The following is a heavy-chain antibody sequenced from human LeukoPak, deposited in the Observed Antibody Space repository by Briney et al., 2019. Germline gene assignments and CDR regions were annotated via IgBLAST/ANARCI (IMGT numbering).Heavy chain of an antibody. V-gene: IGHV4-59*01. CDR3: ASGAYYDFWSGYDRSYYYYGMDV. CDR2: IYYSGST. Sequence: SETLSLTCTVSGGSISSYYWSWIRQPPGKGLEWIGYIYYSGSTNYNPSLKSRVTISVDTSKNQFSLKLSSVTAADTAVYYCASGAYYDFWSGYDRSYYYYGMDVWGQGTTVTVSS. CDR1: GGSISSYY. J-gene: IGHJ6*02. D-gene: IGHD3-3*01.